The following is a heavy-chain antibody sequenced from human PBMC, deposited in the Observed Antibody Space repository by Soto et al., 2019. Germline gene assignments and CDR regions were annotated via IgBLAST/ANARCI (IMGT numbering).Heavy chain of an antibody. V-gene: IGHV4-34*01. Sequence: PSETLSLTCAVYGGSFSGYYWSWIRQPPGKGLEWIGEINHSGSTNYNPSLKSRVTISVDTSKNQFSLKLSSVTAADTAVYYCARHGGTEGTLHYYGSGSYYLDWGQGTLVTVSS. D-gene: IGHD3-10*01. CDR2: INHSGST. CDR1: GGSFSGYY. J-gene: IGHJ4*02. CDR3: ARHGGTEGTLHYYGSGSYYLD.